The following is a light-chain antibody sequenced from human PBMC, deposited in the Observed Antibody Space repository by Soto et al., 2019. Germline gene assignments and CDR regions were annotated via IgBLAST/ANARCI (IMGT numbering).Light chain of an antibody. V-gene: IGLV2-14*03. CDR2: EAX. Sequence: QSVLTQPASVSGSPGQSITISCTGTSSDVGRYKFVSWYQQLPNKAPKLMISEAXNRPSGVPSRLSGSKPRNTASLTISGLQAEDEADYYCGSYTGSIYVFGTGSKVTV. CDR3: GSYTGSIYV. J-gene: IGLJ1*01. CDR1: SSDVGRYKF.